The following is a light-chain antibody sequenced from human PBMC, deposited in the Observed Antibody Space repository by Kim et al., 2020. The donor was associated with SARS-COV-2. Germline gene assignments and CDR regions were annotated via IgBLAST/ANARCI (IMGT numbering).Light chain of an antibody. Sequence: SPGGRATLSCRASQSVSNSYLAWYQQKPGQAPRLLIYGVSSRATGIPDRFSGSGSGTDFTLTISRLEPEDFAVYYCQQYGSSSLTFGGGTKVDIK. CDR2: GVS. V-gene: IGKV3-20*01. CDR1: QSVSNSY. J-gene: IGKJ4*01. CDR3: QQYGSSSLT.